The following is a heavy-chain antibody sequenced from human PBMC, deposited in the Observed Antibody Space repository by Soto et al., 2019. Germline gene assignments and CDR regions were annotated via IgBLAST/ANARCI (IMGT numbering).Heavy chain of an antibody. V-gene: IGHV1-18*01. CDR1: GYTFTSYG. Sequence: QVHLVQSGAEVKKPGASVKVSCKASGYTFTSYGITWVRQAPGQGLEWMGWISAHNGNTDYGQKLQGRLIVTTHTSTSTAYMDLRSVRSDVTLVYTGARRKDGDFWGQGALVTVSS. J-gene: IGHJ4*02. CDR3: ARRKDGDF. CDR2: ISAHNGNT.